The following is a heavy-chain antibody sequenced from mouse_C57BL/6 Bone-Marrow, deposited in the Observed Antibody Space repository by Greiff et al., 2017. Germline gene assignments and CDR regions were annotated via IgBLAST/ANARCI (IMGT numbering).Heavy chain of an antibody. Sequence: EVQRVESEGGLVQPGSSMKLSCTASGFTFSDYYMAWVRQVPEKGLEWVANINYDGSSTYYLDSLKSRFIISRGNAKNILYLQMSSLKSEDTATYDCARVYYGNPWYFDVWGTGTTVTVSS. CDR1: GFTFSDYY. CDR2: INYDGSST. J-gene: IGHJ1*03. CDR3: ARVYYGNPWYFDV. V-gene: IGHV5-16*01. D-gene: IGHD2-1*01.